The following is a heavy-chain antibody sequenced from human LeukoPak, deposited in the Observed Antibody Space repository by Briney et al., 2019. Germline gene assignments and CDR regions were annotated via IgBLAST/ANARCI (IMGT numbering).Heavy chain of an antibody. CDR3: TRDPTFNGGY. Sequence: GGSLRLSCAASGFTFSNYWMSWVRQAPGKGLEWVANIKQDGSEKCCVDSVKGRFTISRDNAKNSLYLQMNSLRDEDTAVYYCTRDPTFNGGYWGQGTLVTVSS. J-gene: IGHJ4*02. CDR2: IKQDGSEK. D-gene: IGHD2-8*01. V-gene: IGHV3-7*01. CDR1: GFTFSNYW.